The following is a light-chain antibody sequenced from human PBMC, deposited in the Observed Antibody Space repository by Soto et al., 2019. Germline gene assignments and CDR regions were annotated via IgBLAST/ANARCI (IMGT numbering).Light chain of an antibody. Sequence: EIVMTQSPATLSVSPGERATLSCRASQSVSSNLACYQQKPGQAPRLLIYGASSRATGIPDRFSGSGSGTEFTLTISSLQSEDFAVYYCQQYNNWPRTFGQGTKVDI. J-gene: IGKJ1*01. V-gene: IGKV3D-15*01. CDR2: GAS. CDR3: QQYNNWPRT. CDR1: QSVSSN.